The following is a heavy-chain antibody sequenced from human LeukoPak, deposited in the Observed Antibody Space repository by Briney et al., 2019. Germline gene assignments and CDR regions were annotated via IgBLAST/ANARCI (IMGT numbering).Heavy chain of an antibody. J-gene: IGHJ4*02. CDR2: ISYSSSFI. V-gene: IGHV3-21*01. CDR3: ARDQGTYTDYDVDY. CDR1: GFSFRRYS. Sequence: GGSLRLSCVASGFSFRRYSMDWVRQAPGKGLEWVAYISYSSSFIYYADSVKGRFIITRDNAENSLFLQMNSLRAEDTAVYYCARDQGTYTDYDVDYWGQGTLVTVSS. D-gene: IGHD4-17*01.